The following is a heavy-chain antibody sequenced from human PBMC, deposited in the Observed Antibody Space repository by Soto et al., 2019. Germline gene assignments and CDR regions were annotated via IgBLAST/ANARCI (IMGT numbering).Heavy chain of an antibody. J-gene: IGHJ4*02. CDR1: GFTFSSHA. D-gene: IGHD3-16*01. Sequence: EVQLVESGGGLVQPGGSLKLSCAVSGFTFSSHAMNWVRQAPGKGLEWVAYIHGTRSIIYYADSVKGRFTIARDNAKISLYPQMDSLRDEDTALYYCARDARNADYEYWGQGTLVTVSS. CDR3: ARDARNADYEY. V-gene: IGHV3-48*02. CDR2: IHGTRSII.